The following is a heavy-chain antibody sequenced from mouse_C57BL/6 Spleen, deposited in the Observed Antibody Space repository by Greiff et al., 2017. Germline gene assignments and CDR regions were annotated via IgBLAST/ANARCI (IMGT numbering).Heavy chain of an antibody. CDR3: ARYTDGYIYAMDY. CDR2: ISYSGST. Sequence: EVKLLESGPGLAKPSQTLSLTCSVTGYSITSDYWNWIRKFPGNKLEYMGYISYSGSTYYNPSLKSRISITRDTSKNQYYLQLNSVTTEDTATYYCARYTDGYIYAMDYWGQGTSVTVSS. V-gene: IGHV3-8*01. J-gene: IGHJ4*01. CDR1: GYSITSDY. D-gene: IGHD2-3*01.